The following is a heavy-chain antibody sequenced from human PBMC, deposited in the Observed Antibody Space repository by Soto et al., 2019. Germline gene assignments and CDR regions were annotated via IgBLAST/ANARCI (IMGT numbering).Heavy chain of an antibody. Sequence: VASVKVSCKASGYTFTGYYIHWVRQAPGQGLEWMGWINPNSGGTNFAQKFQGRVTMTRDTSISTAYMELSRLTSDDTAVYYCARDRLQLWLDTLYIWGQGTMVTV. CDR3: ARDRLQLWLDTLYI. CDR2: INPNSGGT. D-gene: IGHD1-1*01. CDR1: GYTFTGYY. V-gene: IGHV1-2*02. J-gene: IGHJ3*02.